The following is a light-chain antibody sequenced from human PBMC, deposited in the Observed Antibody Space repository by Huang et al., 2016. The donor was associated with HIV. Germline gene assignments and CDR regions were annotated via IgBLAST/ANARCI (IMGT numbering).Light chain of an antibody. CDR3: QQRSGWPLT. V-gene: IGKV3-11*01. J-gene: IGKJ4*01. CDR1: QSVSSY. CDR2: DTS. Sequence: EIVLTQSPATLSLSPGERATLSCRASQSVSSYLAWYQQKPGQAPRLLIYDTSNMATGIPARFSGSGSGTDFTLTISSLEPEDFAVYYCQQRSGWPLTFGGGTKVEIK.